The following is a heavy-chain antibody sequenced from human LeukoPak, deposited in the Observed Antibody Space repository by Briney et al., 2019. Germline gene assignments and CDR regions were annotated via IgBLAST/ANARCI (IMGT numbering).Heavy chain of an antibody. Sequence: GASVKVSCKASGYTFTAYYMHWVRQAPGQGLEWMGWIKPNSGDTNYAQKFQGRVTMTRDTSISTAYMELSRLRSDDTAVYYCARDQAGSSGSGFLVDYWGQGTLVTVSS. CDR2: IKPNSGDT. CDR3: ARDQAGSSGSGFLVDY. D-gene: IGHD6-19*01. CDR1: GYTFTAYY. J-gene: IGHJ4*02. V-gene: IGHV1-2*02.